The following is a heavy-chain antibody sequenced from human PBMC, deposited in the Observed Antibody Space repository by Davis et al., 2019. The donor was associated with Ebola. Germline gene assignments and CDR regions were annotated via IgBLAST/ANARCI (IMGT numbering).Heavy chain of an antibody. CDR2: INAGTGNT. CDR3: ARGRSPLFSA. V-gene: IGHV1-3*01. Sequence: ASVKVSCKTSGFNFTTSVIHWVRQAPGQRPDWMGWINAGTGNTRYSQKFQGRVTITRDTSASTGNIELSSLTSEDTAVYFCARGRSPLFSAWGQGTLVTVSS. CDR1: GFNFTTSV. D-gene: IGHD1-26*01. J-gene: IGHJ5*02.